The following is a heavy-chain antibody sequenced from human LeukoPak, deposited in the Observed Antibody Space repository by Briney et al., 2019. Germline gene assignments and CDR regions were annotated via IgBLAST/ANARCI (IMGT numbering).Heavy chain of an antibody. V-gene: IGHV3-66*01. CDR3: ARDGGPYDAFDI. CDR2: IYSGGST. CDR1: GFTVSSNY. Sequence: AGSLRLSCAASGFTVSSNYMSWVRQAPGKGLEWVSVIYSGGSTYYADSVKGRFTISRDNSKNTLSLQMNSLIAEDTAVYYCARDGGPYDAFDIWGQGTMVTVSS. J-gene: IGHJ3*02.